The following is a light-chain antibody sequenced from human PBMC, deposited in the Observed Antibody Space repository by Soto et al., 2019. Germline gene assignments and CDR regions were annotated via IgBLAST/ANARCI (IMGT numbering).Light chain of an antibody. J-gene: IGKJ1*01. Sequence: DIVMTQSPDSLAVSLGERATINCKSSQSVLYSSNNKNYLAWYQQKPGQPPKLLIYWASTWESGVPDRFSGSGYGTDFTLTISSLQAEDVAVYYCQQYYSTPWTFGQGAKVEIK. V-gene: IGKV4-1*01. CDR3: QQYYSTPWT. CDR1: QSVLYSSNNKNY. CDR2: WAS.